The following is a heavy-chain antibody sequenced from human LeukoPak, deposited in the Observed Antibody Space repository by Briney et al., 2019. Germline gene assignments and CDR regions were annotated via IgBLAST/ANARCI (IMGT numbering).Heavy chain of an antibody. Sequence: PSETLSLTCTVSGGSISSHYWTWIRQSPGKGLEWIGRIYTSGSTNYNPSLKSRVTMSVDTSKNQFSLKLSSVTAADTAVYYCARYSGGIAVAGSEWYYFDYWGQGTLVTVSS. V-gene: IGHV4-4*07. D-gene: IGHD6-19*01. CDR1: GGSISSHY. J-gene: IGHJ4*02. CDR2: IYTSGST. CDR3: ARYSGGIAVAGSEWYYFDY.